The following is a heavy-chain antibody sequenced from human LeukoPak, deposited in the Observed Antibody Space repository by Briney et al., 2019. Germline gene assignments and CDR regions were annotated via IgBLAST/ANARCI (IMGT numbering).Heavy chain of an antibody. CDR2: IYPGDSDT. CDR1: GYSFTTYW. J-gene: IGHJ5*02. Sequence: GESLKISCQASGYSFTTYWIGWVRQLPGKGLEWMGIIYPGDSDTKYNPSFQGQVTISVDKSISTAYLQWSSLKASDTAMYYCARHGGGYCGTTSCYLFVPWGQGTLVTVSS. V-gene: IGHV5-51*01. D-gene: IGHD2-2*03. CDR3: ARHGGGYCGTTSCYLFVP.